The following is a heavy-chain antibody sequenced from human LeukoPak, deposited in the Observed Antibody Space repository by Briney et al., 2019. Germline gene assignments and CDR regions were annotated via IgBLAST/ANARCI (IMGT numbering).Heavy chain of an antibody. CDR1: GFTFSGYA. CDR3: ARAGETYYYDSSGYPFY. CDR2: ISYDGSNK. D-gene: IGHD3-22*01. V-gene: IGHV3-30*04. Sequence: GGSLRLSCAASGFTFSGYAMHWVRQAPGKGLEWVAVISYDGSNKYHADSVKGRFTISRDNSKDTLYLQMNSLRAEDTAVYYCARAGETYYYDSSGYPFYWGQGTLVTVSS. J-gene: IGHJ4*02.